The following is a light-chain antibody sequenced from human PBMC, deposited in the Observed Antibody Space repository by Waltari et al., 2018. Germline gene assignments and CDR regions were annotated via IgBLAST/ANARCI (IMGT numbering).Light chain of an antibody. Sequence: QSALTQPASVSGSPGQSITIPCPGTSSDVGGYNSVPWYQQHPGRAPNLKIYDVVNRPSGVSTRFSGSKSGNTASLTISGLQGEDEAVYYCSSFTTKRTLVFGGGTKLTVL. CDR1: SSDVGGYNS. CDR3: SSFTTKRTLV. J-gene: IGLJ3*02. CDR2: DVV. V-gene: IGLV2-14*03.